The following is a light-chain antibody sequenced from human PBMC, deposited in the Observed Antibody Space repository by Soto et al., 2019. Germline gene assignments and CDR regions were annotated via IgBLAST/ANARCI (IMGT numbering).Light chain of an antibody. V-gene: IGKV3-15*01. CDR2: FAS. CDR1: QTVSNN. Sequence: EIVMTQSPATLSVSPGERATLSYRASQTVSNNLAWYQQKPGQAPRLLIYFASTRATGIPARFSGSGSGIEFTLTISSLQSEDFAVYYCQQCNKWPLTFGGGTKVETK. J-gene: IGKJ4*01. CDR3: QQCNKWPLT.